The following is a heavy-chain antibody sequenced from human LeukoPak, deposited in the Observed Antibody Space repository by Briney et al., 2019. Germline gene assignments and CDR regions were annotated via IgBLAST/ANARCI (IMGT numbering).Heavy chain of an antibody. CDR3: ARDFRHILDY. CDR1: GFTLSSYA. Sequence: GRSLRLSCAASGFTLSSYAMHWVRQAPGKGLEWVAVISYDGSNKYYADSVKGRFTISRDNSKNTLYLQMNSLRAEDTAVYYCARDFRHILDYWGQGTLVTVSS. D-gene: IGHD3-10*01. J-gene: IGHJ4*02. CDR2: ISYDGSNK. V-gene: IGHV3-30*04.